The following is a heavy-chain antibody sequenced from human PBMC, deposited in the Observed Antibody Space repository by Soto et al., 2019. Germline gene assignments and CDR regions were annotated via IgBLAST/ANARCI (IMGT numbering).Heavy chain of an antibody. Sequence: QVPLVQSGAEVKKPGASVKVSCKASGYTFTSYGISWVRQAPGQGLEWMGWISAYNGNTNYAQKLQGRVTMTTDTSTSTAYMELRSLRSDDTAVYYCARDDRGWYSLYYYGMDVWGQGTTVTVSS. CDR3: ARDDRGWYSLYYYGMDV. CDR1: GYTFTSYG. CDR2: ISAYNGNT. D-gene: IGHD6-19*01. V-gene: IGHV1-18*01. J-gene: IGHJ6*02.